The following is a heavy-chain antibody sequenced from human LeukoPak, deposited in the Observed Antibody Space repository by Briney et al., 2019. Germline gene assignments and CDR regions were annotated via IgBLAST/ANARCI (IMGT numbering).Heavy chain of an antibody. CDR3: ARNGDYYEKSGYYYLFDF. J-gene: IGHJ4*02. D-gene: IGHD3-22*01. V-gene: IGHV1-69*13. Sequence: ASVKVSCKASGGTFSSSSISWVRQAPGQGLEWMGGIIPIFGTANYAQKFQGRVTITADESTRTAYMKLSSLRSEDTAVYYCARNGDYYEKSGYYYLFDFWGQGTLVTVSS. CDR1: GGTFSSSS. CDR2: IIPIFGTA.